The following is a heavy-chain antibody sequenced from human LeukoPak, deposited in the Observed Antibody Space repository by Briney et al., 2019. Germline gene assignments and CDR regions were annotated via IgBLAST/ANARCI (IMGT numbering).Heavy chain of an antibody. V-gene: IGHV4-59*01. J-gene: IGHJ4*02. D-gene: IGHD1-1*01. CDR2: IYYSGST. CDR3: AREGVYGIIDY. CDR1: GGSISSYY. Sequence: SETLSLTCTVSGGSISSYYWSWIRQPPGKGLEWIGYIYYSGSTNYNPSLKSRVTISVDTSKNQFSLKLSSVTAADTAVYYCAREGVYGIIDYWGQGTLVTASS.